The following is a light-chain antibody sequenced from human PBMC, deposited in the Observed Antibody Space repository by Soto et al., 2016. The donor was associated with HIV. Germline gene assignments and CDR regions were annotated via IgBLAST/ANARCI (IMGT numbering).Light chain of an antibody. CDR3: QSADSSGTYVV. V-gene: IGLV3-25*03. CDR1: ALPKQY. J-gene: IGLJ2*01. Sequence: SYELTQPPSVSVSPGQTATITCSGDALPKQYAYWYHQKPGQAPVLVIYKDSERSSGIPERFSGSSSGTTVTLTISGVQAEDEADYYCQSADSSGTYVVFGRRDQADRP. CDR2: KDS.